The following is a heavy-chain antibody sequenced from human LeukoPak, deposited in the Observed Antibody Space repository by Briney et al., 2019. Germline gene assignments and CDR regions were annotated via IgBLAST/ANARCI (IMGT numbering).Heavy chain of an antibody. CDR1: GGPFSIYA. Sequence: SVTVSCKASGGPFSIYAISWVRQAPGQGLEWMGGILPIFGTANYAQKFQGRVTIIADEFTSTAYMELSSLRSEDTAVYYCARASRIAAAGPNWVDHWGQGTLVTVSS. J-gene: IGHJ5*02. CDR3: ARASRIAAAGPNWVDH. D-gene: IGHD6-13*01. CDR2: ILPIFGTA. V-gene: IGHV1-69*01.